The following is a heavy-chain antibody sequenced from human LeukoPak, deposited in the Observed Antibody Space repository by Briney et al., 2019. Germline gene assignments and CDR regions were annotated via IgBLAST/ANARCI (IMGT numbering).Heavy chain of an antibody. D-gene: IGHD5-18*01. CDR2: IYYSGST. J-gene: IGHJ4*02. V-gene: IGHV4-39*07. CDR3: ARRGRGYSYGSNYFDY. CDR1: GGSISSSSYY. Sequence: SSETLSLTYTVSGGSISSSSYYWGWIRQPPGKGLEWIGSIYYSGSTYYNPSLKSRVTISVDTSKNQFSLKLSSVTAADTAVYYCARRGRGYSYGSNYFDYWGQGTLVTVSS.